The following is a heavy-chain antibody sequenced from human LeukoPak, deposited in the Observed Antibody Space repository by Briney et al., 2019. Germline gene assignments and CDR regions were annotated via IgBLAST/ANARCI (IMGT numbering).Heavy chain of an antibody. CDR3: ARDLLWLGYYDTLTGSYYYGMDV. J-gene: IGHJ6*02. Sequence: GASVKVSCKASGYTFTSYGISWVRQAPGQGLEWMGWISAYNGNTNYAQKLQGRVTMTTDTSTSTAYMELRSLRSDDTAVYYCARDLLWLGYYDTLTGSYYYGMDVWGQGTTVTVSS. V-gene: IGHV1-18*01. CDR1: GYTFTSYG. CDR2: ISAYNGNT. D-gene: IGHD3-9*01.